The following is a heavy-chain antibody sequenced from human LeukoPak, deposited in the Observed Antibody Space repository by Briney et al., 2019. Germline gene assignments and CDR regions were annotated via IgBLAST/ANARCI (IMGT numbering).Heavy chain of an antibody. V-gene: IGHV4-4*07. CDR3: ARSKYYDSSGYYPIDY. Sequence: SETLSLTCTVSGGSISSYYWSWIRQPAGKGLEWIGRIYTSGSTNYNPSLKSRVTMSVDTSKNQFSLKLSPVTAADTAVYYCARSKYYDSSGYYPIDYWAQETLVTVSS. CDR1: GGSISSYY. J-gene: IGHJ4*02. D-gene: IGHD3-22*01. CDR2: IYTSGST.